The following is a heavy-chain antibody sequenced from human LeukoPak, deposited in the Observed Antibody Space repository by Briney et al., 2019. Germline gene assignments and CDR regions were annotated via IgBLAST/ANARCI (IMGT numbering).Heavy chain of an antibody. J-gene: IGHJ4*02. CDR2: IKSKTDGGTT. CDR1: GFTFSNAW. Sequence: GGSLRLSCAASGFTFSNAWMSWVRQAPGKGLEWVGRIKSKTDGGTTDYAAPVKGRFTISRDDSKNTLYLQMNSLKTEDTAVYYCTTGYWAGILRYFDWSLYPLDYWGQRTLVTVSS. V-gene: IGHV3-15*01. CDR3: TTGYWAGILRYFDWSLYPLDY. D-gene: IGHD3-9*01.